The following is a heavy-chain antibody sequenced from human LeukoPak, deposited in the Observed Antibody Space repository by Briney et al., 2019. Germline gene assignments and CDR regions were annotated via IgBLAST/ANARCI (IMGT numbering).Heavy chain of an antibody. J-gene: IGHJ4*02. V-gene: IGHV4-61*02. CDR3: ARDGNGIYDILTTFYRSFDY. D-gene: IGHD3-9*01. Sequence: PSETLSLTCTVSGGSISSGSYYWSWIRQPAGKGLEWIGRIYTSGSTNYNPSLKSRVTISVDTSKNQFSLKLSSVTAADTAVYYCARDGNGIYDILTTFYRSFDYWGQGTLVTVSS. CDR1: GGSISSGSYY. CDR2: IYTSGST.